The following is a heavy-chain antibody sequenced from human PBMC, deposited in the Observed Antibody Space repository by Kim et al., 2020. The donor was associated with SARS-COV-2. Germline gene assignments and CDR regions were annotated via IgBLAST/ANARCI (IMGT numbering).Heavy chain of an antibody. Sequence: SETLSLTCAVYGGSFSGYYWSWIHQPPGKGLEWIGEINHSGSTNYNPSLKSRVTISVDTSKNQFSLKLSSVTAADTAVYYCARGNRYSYGYGYWGQGTLVTVSS. CDR3: ARGNRYSYGYGY. D-gene: IGHD5-18*01. CDR2: INHSGST. CDR1: GGSFSGYY. J-gene: IGHJ4*02. V-gene: IGHV4-34*01.